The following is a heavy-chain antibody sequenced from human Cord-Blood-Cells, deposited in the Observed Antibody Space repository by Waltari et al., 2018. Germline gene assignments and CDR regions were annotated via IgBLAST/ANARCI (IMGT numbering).Heavy chain of an antibody. J-gene: IGHJ3*02. Sequence: QVQLVQSGAEVKTPGASVKVSCTASGYTFTSYAMHLVRQAPGQRLEWMGWINAGNGNTKYSQKFKGRVTITRDTSASTAYMELSSLRSEDTAVYYCARDVSDAFDIWGEGTMVTVSS. CDR2: INAGNGNT. V-gene: IGHV1-3*01. CDR3: ARDVSDAFDI. CDR1: GYTFTSYA.